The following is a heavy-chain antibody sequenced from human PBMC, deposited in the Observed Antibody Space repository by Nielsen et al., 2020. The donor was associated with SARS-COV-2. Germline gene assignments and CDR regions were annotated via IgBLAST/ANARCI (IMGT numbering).Heavy chain of an antibody. CDR2: IYDSGNT. CDR3: ARGFDP. CDR1: GDSISNYY. V-gene: IGHV4-59*01. Sequence: SETLSLTCIVSGDSISNYYWNWIRQPPGKGLEWIGYIYDSGNTNYNPSLKSRVTISVDTSKNQFSLKLSSVTAADTAVYYCARGFDPWGQGTLVTVSS. J-gene: IGHJ5*02.